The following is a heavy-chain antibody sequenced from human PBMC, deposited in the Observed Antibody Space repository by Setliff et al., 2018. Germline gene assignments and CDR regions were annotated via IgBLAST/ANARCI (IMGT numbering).Heavy chain of an antibody. Sequence: PGGSLGLSCGAFGFTFSKYWMAWVRQSPGRGLEWVANINQDGSGKFYVDSVKGRFTISRDNSKNTLYLQMNSLRGEDTAVYFCASIDWGENFYNMDVWGKGTTVTVSS. CDR2: INQDGSGK. V-gene: IGHV3-7*01. CDR3: ASIDWGENFYNMDV. J-gene: IGHJ6*03. D-gene: IGHD7-27*01. CDR1: GFTFSKYW.